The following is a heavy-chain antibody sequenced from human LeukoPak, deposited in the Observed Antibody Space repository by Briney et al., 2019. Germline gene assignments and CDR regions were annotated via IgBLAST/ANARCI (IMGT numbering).Heavy chain of an antibody. J-gene: IGHJ4*02. V-gene: IGHV3-64*01. CDR2: ITSNGGST. CDR3: ARAVRGGRAHGPYYFDY. D-gene: IGHD3-10*02. CDR1: GFTFSSYA. Sequence: GGSERLSCAASGFTFSSYAMHWVRQAPGKGLEYVSAITSNGGSTYYANSVKGRFTISRDNSKNTLYLQMGSLRAEDMAVYYCARAVRGGRAHGPYYFDYWGQGTLVTVSS.